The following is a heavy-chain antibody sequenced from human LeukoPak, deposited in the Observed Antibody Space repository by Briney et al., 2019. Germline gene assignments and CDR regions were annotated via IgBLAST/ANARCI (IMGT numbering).Heavy chain of an antibody. D-gene: IGHD3-10*01. CDR1: GFTFSSYA. CDR3: AKDVPYGSGSYYPNWFDP. Sequence: GGSLRLSCAASGFTFSSYAMSWVRQAPGKGLEWVSAISGSGGSTYYADSVKGRFTIPRDNSKNTLYLQMNSLRAEDTAVYYCAKDVPYGSGSYYPNWFDPWGQGTLVTVSS. V-gene: IGHV3-23*01. CDR2: ISGSGGST. J-gene: IGHJ5*02.